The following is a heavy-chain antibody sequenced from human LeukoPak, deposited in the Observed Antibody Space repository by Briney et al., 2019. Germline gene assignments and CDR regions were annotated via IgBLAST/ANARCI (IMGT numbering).Heavy chain of an antibody. V-gene: IGHV1-3*01. J-gene: IGHJ6*02. Sequence: ASVKVSCKAPGYTFTSYAMHWVRQAPGQRLEWMGWINAGNGNTKYSQKFQGRVTITRDTSASTAYMELSSLRSEDTAVYYCARRHQIFGVPSYGMDVWGQGTTVTVSS. CDR3: ARRHQIFGVPSYGMDV. CDR2: INAGNGNT. CDR1: GYTFTSYA. D-gene: IGHD3-3*01.